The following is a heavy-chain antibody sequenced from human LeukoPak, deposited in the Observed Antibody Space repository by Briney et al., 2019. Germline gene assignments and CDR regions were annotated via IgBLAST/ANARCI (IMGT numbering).Heavy chain of an antibody. CDR2: INPNSGGT. Sequence: ASVKVSCKAFGYTFTGYWMHWVRQAPGQGLEWMGWINPNSGGTNYAQKFQGRVTMTRDTSISTAYMELSRLRSDDTAVYYCAMVAVADDLYYFDYWGQGTLVTVSS. CDR1: GYTFTGYW. J-gene: IGHJ4*02. CDR3: AMVAVADDLYYFDY. V-gene: IGHV1-2*02. D-gene: IGHD6-19*01.